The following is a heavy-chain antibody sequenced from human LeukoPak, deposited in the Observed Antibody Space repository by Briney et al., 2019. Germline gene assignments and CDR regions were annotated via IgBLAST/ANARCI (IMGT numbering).Heavy chain of an antibody. Sequence: QTGGSLRLSCAASGFIFRIYGMHWVRQAPGKGLEWVALISYEGDSTYYADSVKGRFTISRDNSKDMLYLQMNSLRAEDTAVYYCASLGDYPDLWGQGTLVTVSS. J-gene: IGHJ5*02. CDR1: GFIFRIYG. V-gene: IGHV3-30*03. CDR3: ASLGDYPDL. D-gene: IGHD4-17*01. CDR2: ISYEGDST.